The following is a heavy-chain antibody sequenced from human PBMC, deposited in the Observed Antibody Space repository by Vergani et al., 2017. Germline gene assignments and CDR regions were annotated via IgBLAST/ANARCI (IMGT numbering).Heavy chain of an antibody. J-gene: IGHJ6*03. V-gene: IGHV4-34*01. CDR3: ARVNTETNGHLYYYYYMDV. CDR2: IDHTGRP. Sequence: QVQLQQWGGGLLKPSETLSLTCVVNGGSFTSYHWTWIRQSPGEGLEWVGDIDHTGRPDYNPSPKSRLTMSVDKSRNQFSLTLNSVTATDTAIYFCARVNTETNGHLYYYYYMDVWGQGNAVTGS. CDR1: GGSFTSYH. D-gene: IGHD4-11*01.